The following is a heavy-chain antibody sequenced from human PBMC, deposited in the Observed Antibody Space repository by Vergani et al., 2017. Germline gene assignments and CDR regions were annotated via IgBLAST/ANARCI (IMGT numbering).Heavy chain of an antibody. CDR2: ISGSGGST. Sequence: EVQLVETGGGLIQPGGSLRLSCAASGFTFSSYAMSWVRQAPGKGLEWVSAISGSGGSTYYADSVKGRFTISRDNSKNTLYLQMNSLRAEDTAVYYCAKGGVPDDAFDIWGQGTMVTVSS. J-gene: IGHJ3*02. D-gene: IGHD2-2*01. CDR3: AKGGVPDDAFDI. V-gene: IGHV3-23*04. CDR1: GFTFSSYA.